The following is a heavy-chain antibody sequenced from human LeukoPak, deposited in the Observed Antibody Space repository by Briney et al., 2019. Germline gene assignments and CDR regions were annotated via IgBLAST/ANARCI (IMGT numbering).Heavy chain of an antibody. CDR2: IYYSGST. D-gene: IGHD3-22*01. Sequence: SETLSLTCTVSGGSISSSSYYWSWIRQPPGKGLEWIGYIYYSGSTNYNPSLKSRVTISVDTSKNQFSLKLSSVTAADTAVYYCARTQPDYYDSSGYYFGCAFDLWGQGTMVTVSS. CDR3: ARTQPDYYDSSGYYFGCAFDL. CDR1: GGSISSSSYY. V-gene: IGHV4-61*05. J-gene: IGHJ3*01.